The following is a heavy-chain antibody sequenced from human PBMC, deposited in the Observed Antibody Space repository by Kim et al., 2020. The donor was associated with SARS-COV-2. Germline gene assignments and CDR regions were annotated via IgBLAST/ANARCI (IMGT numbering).Heavy chain of an antibody. CDR3: ARGERRGLLGTYRTGKFDS. J-gene: IGHJ4*02. V-gene: IGHV4-61*01. D-gene: IGHD3-16*02. CDR2: NYYIGST. CDR1: GGSVSSDPYY. Sequence: SETLSLTCTVSGGSVSSDPYYWSWIRQPPGKGLEWIGYNYYIGSTNYNPSLKSRVISSLDTSKNQFSLKLTSVTAADTAVYYCARGERRGLLGTYRTGKFDSWGQGTLVTVAS.